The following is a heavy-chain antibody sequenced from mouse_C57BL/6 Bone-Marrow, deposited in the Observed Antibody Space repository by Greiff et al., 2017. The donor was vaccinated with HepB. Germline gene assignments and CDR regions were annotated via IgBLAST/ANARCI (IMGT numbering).Heavy chain of an antibody. D-gene: IGHD1-1*01. V-gene: IGHV1-42*01. CDR1: GYSFTGYY. CDR2: INPSTGGT. CDR3: ERYGGSSYEDYFDY. Sequence: EVQLQQSGPELVKPGASVKISCKASGYSFTGYYMNWVKQSPEKSLEWIGEINPSTGGTTYNQKFKAKATLTVDKSSSTAYMQLKSLTSEDSAVYYCERYGGSSYEDYFDYWGQGNTLTVSS. J-gene: IGHJ2*01.